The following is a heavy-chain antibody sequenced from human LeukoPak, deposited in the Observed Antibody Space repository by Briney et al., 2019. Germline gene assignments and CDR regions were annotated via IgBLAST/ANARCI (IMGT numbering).Heavy chain of an antibody. CDR3: ARIPRVVPAANYYYGMDV. J-gene: IGHJ6*02. CDR2: IDWDDDK. V-gene: IGHV2-70*01. CDR1: GFSLSTSGRC. Sequence: SGPTLVNPTQPLTLTCTFSGFSLSTSGRCVSWIRQPPEKALEWLALIDWDDDKYYSTSLKTRPTISKDTSKNQVVLTMTNMDPVDTATYYCARIPRVVPAANYYYGMDVWGQGTTVTVSS. D-gene: IGHD2-2*01.